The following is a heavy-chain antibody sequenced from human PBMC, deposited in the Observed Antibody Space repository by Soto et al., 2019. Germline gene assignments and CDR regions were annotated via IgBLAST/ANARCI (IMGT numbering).Heavy chain of an antibody. V-gene: IGHV3-48*03. J-gene: IGHJ6*02. Sequence: ESGGGLAQPGGSLRLSCTASRFTFSSYEMIWIRQAPGKGLEWVSYISTSGSTIYYADSVKGRFTISRDNAKNSLYLQMNSLRVEDTAVYYCARENSPAGMDVWGQGTTVTVSS. D-gene: IGHD6-13*01. CDR2: ISTSGSTI. CDR1: RFTFSSYE. CDR3: ARENSPAGMDV.